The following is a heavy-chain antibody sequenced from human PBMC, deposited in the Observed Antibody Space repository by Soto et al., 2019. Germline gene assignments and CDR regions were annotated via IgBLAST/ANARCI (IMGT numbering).Heavy chain of an antibody. Sequence: ASVKVSCKASGGTFSSYAISWVRQAPGQGLEWMGGIIPIFGTANYAQKFQGRVTITADESTSTAYMELSSLRSEDTAVYYCATYDYVWGSPGRGPFDYWGQGTLVTVSS. D-gene: IGHD3-16*01. CDR3: ATYDYVWGSPGRGPFDY. CDR2: IIPIFGTA. J-gene: IGHJ4*02. CDR1: GGTFSSYA. V-gene: IGHV1-69*13.